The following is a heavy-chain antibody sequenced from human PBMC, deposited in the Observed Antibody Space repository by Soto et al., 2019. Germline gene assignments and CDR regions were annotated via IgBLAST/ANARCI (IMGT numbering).Heavy chain of an antibody. CDR1: GYTFTSYY. CDR2: INPSGGST. V-gene: IGHV1-46*01. CDR3: ARGTSPLGCSGGSCFAENFDY. D-gene: IGHD2-15*01. Sequence: GASVKVSCKASGYTFTSYYMHWVRQAPGQGLEWMGIINPSGGSTSYAQKFQGRVTMTRDTSTSTVYMELSSLRSEDTAVYYCARGTSPLGCSGGSCFAENFDYWGQGTLVTVSS. J-gene: IGHJ4*02.